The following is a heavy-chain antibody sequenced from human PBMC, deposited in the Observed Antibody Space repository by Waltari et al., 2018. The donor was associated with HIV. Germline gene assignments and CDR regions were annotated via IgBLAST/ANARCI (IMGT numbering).Heavy chain of an antibody. CDR2: FDPEDGER. Sequence: QVELAPSGAEVKKPGAAVKVSCKVSGYKITELSMHWVRQAPGEGPEWMGGFDPEDGERTYAQKFQGRVTMIEDTSTDTAYMELSSLRSEDTAVYYCATGADTAYWGQGTLVIVSS. D-gene: IGHD5-18*01. CDR1: GYKITELS. CDR3: ATGADTAY. V-gene: IGHV1-24*01. J-gene: IGHJ4*02.